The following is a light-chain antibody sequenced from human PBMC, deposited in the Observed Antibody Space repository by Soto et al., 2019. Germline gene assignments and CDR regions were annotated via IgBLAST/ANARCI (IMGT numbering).Light chain of an antibody. V-gene: IGLV7-46*01. Sequence: QAVVTQEPSLTVSPGVTVTLTWGSSTGAVTSGHYPYWFHQKPGQAPRTLIYDKSNKHSWTPARFSGSLLGGKAALTLSGAHPEEEAEYYCLLSYSGAWVFGGGTKLTVL. J-gene: IGLJ3*02. CDR1: TGAVTSGHY. CDR3: LLSYSGAWV. CDR2: DKS.